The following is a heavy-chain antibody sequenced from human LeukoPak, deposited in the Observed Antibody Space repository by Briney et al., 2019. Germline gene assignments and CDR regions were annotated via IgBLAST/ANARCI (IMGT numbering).Heavy chain of an antibody. CDR3: ARVPDSSGYYFDY. CDR1: GFTVSSNY. D-gene: IGHD3-22*01. J-gene: IGHJ4*02. V-gene: IGHV3-66*01. CDR2: IYSGGST. Sequence: PGGSLRLSCAASGFTVSSNYMSWVRQAPGKGLEWVSVIYSGGSTYYADSVKGRFTISRDNSKNTLYLQMNSLRAEDTAVYYCARVPDSSGYYFDYWGQGTLATVSS.